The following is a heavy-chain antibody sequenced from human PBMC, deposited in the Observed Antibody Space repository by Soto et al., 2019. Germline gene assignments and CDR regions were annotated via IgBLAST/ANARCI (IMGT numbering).Heavy chain of an antibody. V-gene: IGHV3-15*01. J-gene: IGHJ6*04. CDR1: GFTFSNAW. CDR3: TTCPIAAAGTGEQYYYYYGMDV. D-gene: IGHD6-13*01. CDR2: IKSKTDGGTT. Sequence: GGSLRLSCAASGFTFSNAWMSWVRQAPGKGLEWVGRIKSKTDGGTTDYAAPVKGRFTISRDDSKNTLYLQMNSLKTEDKAVYYCTTCPIAAAGTGEQYYYYYGMDVWGKGTKVT.